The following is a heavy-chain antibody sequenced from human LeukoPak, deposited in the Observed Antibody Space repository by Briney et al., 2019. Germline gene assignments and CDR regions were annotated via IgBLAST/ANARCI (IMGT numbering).Heavy chain of an antibody. J-gene: IGHJ4*02. Sequence: ASVKVSCKASGFTFTSYYMHWVRQAPGQGLEWMGIINPSGGSTSYAQKFQGRVTMTRDTSTSTVYMELSSLRSEDTAVYYCAMRPGDLGPTGPHVFDYWGQGTLVTVSS. CDR1: GFTFTSYY. CDR2: INPSGGST. V-gene: IGHV1-46*01. CDR3: AMRPGDLGPTGPHVFDY. D-gene: IGHD3-16*01.